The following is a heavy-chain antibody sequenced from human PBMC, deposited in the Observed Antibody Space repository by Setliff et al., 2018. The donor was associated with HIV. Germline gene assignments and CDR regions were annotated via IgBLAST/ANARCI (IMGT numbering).Heavy chain of an antibody. Sequence: SETLSLTCAVYGGSFSDYYWSWIRQPPGKGLEWIGEINHSGSTNYNPSLKSRVTISVDTSKNQFSLKLSSVTAADTAVYFCARATSPRPMVRGGRFDPWGQGTLVTVSS. CDR3: ARATSPRPMVRGGRFDP. D-gene: IGHD3-10*01. V-gene: IGHV4-34*01. CDR2: INHSGST. CDR1: GGSFSDYY. J-gene: IGHJ5*02.